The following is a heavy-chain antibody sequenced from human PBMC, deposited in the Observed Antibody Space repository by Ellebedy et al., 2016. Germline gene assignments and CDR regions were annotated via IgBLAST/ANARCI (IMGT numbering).Heavy chain of an antibody. V-gene: IGHV3-7*04. CDR2: INQDESRK. CDR3: ARARIDY. Sequence: GGSLRLSCAVSGSTLSRYWMSWVRQAPGKGLEWVANINQDESRKYYVDSVKGRFTISRDNAKNLLYLQMNSLRVEDTAVYYCARARIDYWGQGTLVSVSS. CDR1: GSTLSRYW. J-gene: IGHJ4*02.